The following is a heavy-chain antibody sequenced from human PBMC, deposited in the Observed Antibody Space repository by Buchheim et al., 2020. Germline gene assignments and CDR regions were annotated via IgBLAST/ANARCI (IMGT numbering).Heavy chain of an antibody. V-gene: IGHV3-7*01. CDR1: GFTFSDYW. Sequence: EVQLVESGGGLVQPGGSLRLSCAASGFTFSDYWMTWVRQAPGKGLQWVANVRQDGSEKYYVDSVKGRFTISRENAKNSLYLQMNSLRAEDTALYYCARGRGGLWGRGTL. CDR2: VRQDGSEK. CDR3: ARGRGGL. J-gene: IGHJ2*01. D-gene: IGHD3-10*01.